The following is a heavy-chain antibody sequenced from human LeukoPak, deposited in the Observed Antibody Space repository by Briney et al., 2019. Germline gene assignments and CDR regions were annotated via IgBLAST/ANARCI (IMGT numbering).Heavy chain of an antibody. CDR3: ARHRAYSSSSPFDY. J-gene: IGHJ4*02. Sequence: SETLSLTCTVSGGSISNYYWSWIRQPPGKGLEWIGYIFYTGSTNYNPSLKSRVTMFVDMSKNQFSLRLSSVTAADTAVYYCARHRAYSSSSPFDYWGQGTLVTVSS. V-gene: IGHV4-59*08. CDR1: GGSISNYY. D-gene: IGHD6-6*01. CDR2: IFYTGST.